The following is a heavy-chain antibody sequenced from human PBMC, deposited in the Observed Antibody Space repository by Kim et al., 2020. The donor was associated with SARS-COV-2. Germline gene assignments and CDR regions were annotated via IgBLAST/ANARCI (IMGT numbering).Heavy chain of an antibody. J-gene: IGHJ4*02. V-gene: IGHV3-48*03. CDR1: GFTFSSYE. CDR2: ISSSGSTI. D-gene: IGHD3-10*01. Sequence: GGSLRLSCAASGFTFSSYEMHWVRQAPGKGLEWVSYISSSGSTIYYADSVKGRFTISRDNAKNSLYLQMNSLRAEDTAVYYCARDDLVGTMFRGVINRSYWGQGNLVHVSS. CDR3: ARDDLVGTMFRGVINRSY.